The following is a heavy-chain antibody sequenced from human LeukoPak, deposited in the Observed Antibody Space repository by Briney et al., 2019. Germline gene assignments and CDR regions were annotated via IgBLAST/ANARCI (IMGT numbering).Heavy chain of an antibody. V-gene: IGHV3-74*01. CDR1: GFTFSSDW. Sequence: GGSLRLSCAASGFTFSSDWMHWVRQAPGKGLVWISRINHNGISIAYADSVTGRFTISRDNAKNTLYLQMNSLRDEDTAVYYCERVPGYNGYFYGMDVWGQGTTVTVSS. J-gene: IGHJ6*02. D-gene: IGHD5-12*01. CDR2: INHNGISI. CDR3: ERVPGYNGYFYGMDV.